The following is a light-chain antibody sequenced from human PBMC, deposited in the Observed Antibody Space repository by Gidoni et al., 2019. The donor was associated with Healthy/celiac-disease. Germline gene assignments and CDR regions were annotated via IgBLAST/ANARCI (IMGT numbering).Light chain of an antibody. CDR1: QSVSSY. CDR2: DAS. V-gene: IGKV3-11*01. CDR3: QQRSNWYI. Sequence: EIVLTQSPATLSLSPGERATLSCRASQSVSSYLAWYQQKPGQAPRLLIYDASNRATGIPARFSGRGSGTDFTLTISSLEPEDFAVYYCQQRSNWYIFGQGTKLEIK. J-gene: IGKJ2*01.